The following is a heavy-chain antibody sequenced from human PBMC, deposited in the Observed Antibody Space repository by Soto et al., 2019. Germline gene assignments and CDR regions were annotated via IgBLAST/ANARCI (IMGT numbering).Heavy chain of an antibody. CDR3: ARAPYSSSSFFFDY. CDR1: GYSFTAYF. V-gene: IGHV1-46*01. J-gene: IGHJ4*02. Sequence: ASVKVACKASGYSFTAYFMHWVRQAPGQGLEWMGIVHPSGGNTNYAQKFQGRVTMTWDTSTTTVYMELSSLRSDDTAVYYCARAPYSSSSFFFDYWGQGTPVTVSS. CDR2: VHPSGGNT. D-gene: IGHD6-6*01.